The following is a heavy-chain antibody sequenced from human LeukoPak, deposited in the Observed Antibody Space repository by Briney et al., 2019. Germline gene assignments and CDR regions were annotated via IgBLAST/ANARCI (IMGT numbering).Heavy chain of an antibody. J-gene: IGHJ4*02. Sequence: SETLSLTCTVSGGSISSYYWSWIRQPPGKGLEWIGYIYYSGSTNYNPSLKSRVTISVDTSKNQFSLKLSSVTAADTAVYYCARDKVGLWIQLWDKRAFDYWGQGTLVTVSS. D-gene: IGHD5-18*01. CDR2: IYYSGST. CDR1: GGSISSYY. V-gene: IGHV4-59*01. CDR3: ARDKVGLWIQLWDKRAFDY.